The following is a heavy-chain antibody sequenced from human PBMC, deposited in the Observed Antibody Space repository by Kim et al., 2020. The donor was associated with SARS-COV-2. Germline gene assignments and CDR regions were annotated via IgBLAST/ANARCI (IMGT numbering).Heavy chain of an antibody. CDR3: TTGGSSWYHLYDYYYGMDV. CDR1: GFTFSNAW. Sequence: GGSLRLSCAASGFTFSNAWMSWVRQAPGKGLEWVGRIKSKTDGGTTDYAAPVKGRFTISRDDSKNTLYLQMNSLKTEDTAVYYCTTGGSSWYHLYDYYYGMDVWGQGTTVTVSS. J-gene: IGHJ6*02. CDR2: IKSKTDGGTT. V-gene: IGHV3-15*01. D-gene: IGHD6-13*01.